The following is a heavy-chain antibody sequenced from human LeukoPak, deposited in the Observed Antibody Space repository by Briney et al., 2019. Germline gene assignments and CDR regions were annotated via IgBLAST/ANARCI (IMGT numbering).Heavy chain of an antibody. J-gene: IGHJ4*02. V-gene: IGHV3-23*01. D-gene: IGHD6-19*01. CDR3: PKRGIAVAGFEN. CDR2: LSGSGDTT. Sequence: AGGSLRLSCAASGFTFSSYAMNWVRHAPGKGLEWVSGLSGSGDTTYYADSERGRFTISRDNSKNSVYLQMNSLRDEETAVYYCPKRGIAVAGFENWGEGALVTVSS. CDR1: GFTFSSYA.